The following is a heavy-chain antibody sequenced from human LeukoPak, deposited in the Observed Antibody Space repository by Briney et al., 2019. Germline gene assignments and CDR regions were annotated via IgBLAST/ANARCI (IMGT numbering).Heavy chain of an antibody. CDR3: ASLTRMTTPDY. Sequence: PSETLSLTCTVSGGSISITRYYWGWIRQPPGKGLEWIASIYYSGSTYYNPSLKSRVTISVDTSKNQFSLKLSSVTAADTAVYYCASLTRMTTPDYWGQGTLVTVSS. J-gene: IGHJ4*02. D-gene: IGHD4-11*01. V-gene: IGHV4-39*01. CDR2: IYYSGST. CDR1: GGSISITRYY.